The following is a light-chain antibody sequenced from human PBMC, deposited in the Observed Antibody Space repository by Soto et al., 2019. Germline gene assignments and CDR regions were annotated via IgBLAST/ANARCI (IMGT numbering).Light chain of an antibody. CDR2: EVS. CDR3: TLFAPGRIYV. V-gene: IGLV2-14*03. Sequence: QSGLTHPASVSRSPGQSITISCNKTSRALGTYDLVSCYQQHLGTAPKLIIYEVSRRFSGLSYRFSGSKSGNTASLTISGLQAEDEGDYYCTLFAPGRIYVFGSGTKVTVL. J-gene: IGLJ1*01. CDR1: SRALGTYDL.